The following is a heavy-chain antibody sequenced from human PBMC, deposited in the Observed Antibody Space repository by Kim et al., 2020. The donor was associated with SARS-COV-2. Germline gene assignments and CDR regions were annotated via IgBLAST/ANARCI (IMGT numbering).Heavy chain of an antibody. V-gene: IGHV3-21*01. CDR1: GFTFSSYS. CDR3: ARVGDDFLEWLRGYYYYYMDV. Sequence: GGSLRLSCAASGFTFSSYSMNWVRQAPGKGLEWVSSISSSSSYIYYADSVKGRFTISRDNAKNSLYLQMNSLRAEDTAVYYCARVGDDFLEWLRGYYYYYMDVWGKGTTVTVSS. J-gene: IGHJ6*03. D-gene: IGHD3-3*01. CDR2: ISSSSSYI.